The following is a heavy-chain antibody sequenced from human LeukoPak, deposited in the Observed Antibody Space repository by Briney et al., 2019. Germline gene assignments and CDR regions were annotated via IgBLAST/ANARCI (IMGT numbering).Heavy chain of an antibody. Sequence: GGSLRLSCAASGFTFSTYWMTWVRQAPGKGLEWVANMKQDGSEKYYVDSVKGRFTISRDNSKNSLYLQMNSLIAEDTAVYYCAREGATAGSGYYFDYWGQGSLVTVSS. CDR1: GFTFSTYW. CDR2: MKQDGSEK. J-gene: IGHJ4*02. CDR3: AREGATAGSGYYFDY. D-gene: IGHD6-13*01. V-gene: IGHV3-7*01.